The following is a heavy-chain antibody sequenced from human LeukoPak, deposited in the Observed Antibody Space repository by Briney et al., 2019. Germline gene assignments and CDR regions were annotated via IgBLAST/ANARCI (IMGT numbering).Heavy chain of an antibody. CDR2: INPNSGGT. D-gene: IGHD1-26*01. Sequence: ASVKVSCKASGYTFTGYYMHWVRQAPGQGLEWMGWINPNSGGTNYAQKFQGRVTMTRDTSISTAYMELSRLRSDDTAVYYCARGSFNSGSYDYWSQGTLVTVSS. CDR3: ARGSFNSGSYDY. CDR1: GYTFTGYY. V-gene: IGHV1-2*02. J-gene: IGHJ4*02.